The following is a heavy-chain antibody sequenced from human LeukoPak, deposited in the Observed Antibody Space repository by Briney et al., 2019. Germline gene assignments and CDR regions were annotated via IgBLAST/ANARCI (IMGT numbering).Heavy chain of an antibody. V-gene: IGHV6-1*01. Sequence: LSQTLSLTCAISGDSVSSNSAAWDWLRQSPSRGLEWLGRTYYRSKWYYDYAPSVKSRTSINPDTSKNQFSLQLDSVTPEDTAVYYCAREDGIGLDALDVWGRGTLVTVSS. J-gene: IGHJ3*01. D-gene: IGHD1-14*01. CDR1: GDSVSSNSAA. CDR3: AREDGIGLDALDV. CDR2: TYYRSKWYY.